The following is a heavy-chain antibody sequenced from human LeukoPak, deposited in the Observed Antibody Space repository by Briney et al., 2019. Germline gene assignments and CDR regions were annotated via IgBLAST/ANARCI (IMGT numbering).Heavy chain of an antibody. CDR2: ISGSGDST. D-gene: IGHD2-15*01. CDR1: GFTVSSNY. J-gene: IGHJ6*01. V-gene: IGHV3-23*01. CDR3: ARSSDDCIGGRGWGVYSCGMDG. Sequence: GGSLRLSCAASGFTVSSNYMSWVRQVPGRGLEWVSAISGSGDSTYYADSVKGRFAISRDNSRNTLFLQVNSLRADDTAVYYFARSSDDCIGGRGWGVYSCGMDGWGQGTTVTVSS.